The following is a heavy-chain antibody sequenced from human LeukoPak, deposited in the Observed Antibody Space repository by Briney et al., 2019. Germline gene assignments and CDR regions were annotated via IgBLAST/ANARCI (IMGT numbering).Heavy chain of an antibody. CDR2: ISWNSGSI. CDR1: GFTFNDYA. CDR3: SMVRGAMGSMDV. Sequence: GGSLRLSCAASGFTFNDYAMHWVRQAPGKGLEWVSGISWNSGSIGYADSVKGRFTISRDNAKNSLYLQMNSLRAEDTALYYCSMVRGAMGSMDVWGQGTTVTVSS. V-gene: IGHV3-9*01. D-gene: IGHD3-10*01. J-gene: IGHJ6*02.